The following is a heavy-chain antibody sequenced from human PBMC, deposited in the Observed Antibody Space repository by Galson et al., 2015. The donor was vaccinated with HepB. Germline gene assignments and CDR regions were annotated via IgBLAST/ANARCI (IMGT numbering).Heavy chain of an antibody. CDR2: TNPDGSIT. CDR1: GFIFSSYW. CDR3: TRGPSGDPNYDS. D-gene: IGHD4-17*01. J-gene: IGHJ4*02. V-gene: IGHV3-74*01. Sequence: SLRLSCAASGFIFSSYWMHWVRQAPGKGLVWVSRTNPDGSITTYADSVKARFTTPRASAKNTLSLQMFGLRVEDTAVYYGTRGPSGDPNYDSWGQGTLVTVSS.